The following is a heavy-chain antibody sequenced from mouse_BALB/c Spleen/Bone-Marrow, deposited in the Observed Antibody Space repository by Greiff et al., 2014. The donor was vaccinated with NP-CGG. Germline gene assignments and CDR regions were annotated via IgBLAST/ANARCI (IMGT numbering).Heavy chain of an antibody. CDR3: ARWEYYAMDY. CDR2: IDPANGNT. V-gene: IGHV14-3*02. Sequence: EVQLQQSGAELVKPGASVKLSCTASGFNIKDTYMHWVKQRPEQGLEWIGRIDPANGNTKYDPKFQGKATITADTSSNTAYLQLGSLTSEGTAVYYCARWEYYAMDYWGQGTSVTVSS. J-gene: IGHJ4*01. D-gene: IGHD4-1*01. CDR1: GFNIKDTY.